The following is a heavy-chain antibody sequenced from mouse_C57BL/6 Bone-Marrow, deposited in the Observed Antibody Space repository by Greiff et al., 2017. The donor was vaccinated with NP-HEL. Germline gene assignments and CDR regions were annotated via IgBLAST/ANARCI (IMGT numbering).Heavy chain of an antibody. V-gene: IGHV1-66*01. Sequence: QVQLQQSGPELVKPGASVKISCKASGYSFTSYYIHWVKQRPGQGLEWIGWIYPGSGNTKYNEKFKGKATLTADTSSSTAYMQLSSLTSEDSAVYYCARKNYYSTAWFAYWGQGTLVTVSA. D-gene: IGHD2-5*01. CDR3: ARKNYYSTAWFAY. CDR1: GYSFTSYY. CDR2: IYPGSGNT. J-gene: IGHJ3*01.